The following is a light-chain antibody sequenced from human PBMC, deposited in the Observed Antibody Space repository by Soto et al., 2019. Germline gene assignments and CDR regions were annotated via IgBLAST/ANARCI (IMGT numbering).Light chain of an antibody. Sequence: EIVLAQSPGTLSLSPGERATLSCRASKSVTNSFLAWYQQKPGQAPRLLIYGASRRATGIPDRFTGSGSGTDFTLTISRLEPEDVAVYYCQQYVSSPWAFGQGTKVEI. CDR3: QQYVSSPWA. CDR2: GAS. J-gene: IGKJ1*01. CDR1: KSVTNSF. V-gene: IGKV3-20*01.